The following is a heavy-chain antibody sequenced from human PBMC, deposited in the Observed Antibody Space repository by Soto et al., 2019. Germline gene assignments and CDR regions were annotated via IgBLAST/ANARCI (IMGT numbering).Heavy chain of an antibody. CDR3: ARHRSLEEKHLVFSGINGMDV. CDR1: GYSFTSYW. D-gene: IGHD6-6*01. Sequence: GESLKISCKGSGYSFTSYWIGWVRQMPGKGLEWMGIIYPGDSDTRYSPSFQGQVTISADKSISTAYLQWSSLKASDTAMYYCARHRSLEEKHLVFSGINGMDVWGQGTTVTVSS. J-gene: IGHJ6*02. V-gene: IGHV5-51*01. CDR2: IYPGDSDT.